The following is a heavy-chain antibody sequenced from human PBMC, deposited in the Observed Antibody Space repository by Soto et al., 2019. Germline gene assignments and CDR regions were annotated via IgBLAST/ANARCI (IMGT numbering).Heavy chain of an antibody. V-gene: IGHV3-30-3*01. CDR3: ARDKRDLRFLEWSYYFDY. J-gene: IGHJ4*02. CDR1: GFTFSISA. D-gene: IGHD3-3*01. CDR2: ISYDGSNK. Sequence: QVQLVESGGGVVQPGRSLRLSCAASGFTFSISAMHWVRQAPGKGLEWVAVISYDGSNKYYADSVKGRFTISRDNSKNTLYLQMNSLRAEDTAVYYCARDKRDLRFLEWSYYFDYWGQGTLVTVSS.